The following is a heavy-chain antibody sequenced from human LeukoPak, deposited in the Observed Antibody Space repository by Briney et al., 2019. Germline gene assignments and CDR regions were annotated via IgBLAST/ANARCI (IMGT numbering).Heavy chain of an antibody. V-gene: IGHV3-30*18. Sequence: GGSLRLSCAASGFTFSSYGMHWVRQAPGKGLEWVAVISYDGSNKYYADSVKGRFTISRDNSKNTLYLQMNSLRAEDTAVYYCAKGSCSGGSCYSPYYYYGMDVWGQGTTVTVSS. CDR3: AKGSCSGGSCYSPYYYYGMDV. J-gene: IGHJ6*02. CDR2: ISYDGSNK. D-gene: IGHD2-15*01. CDR1: GFTFSSYG.